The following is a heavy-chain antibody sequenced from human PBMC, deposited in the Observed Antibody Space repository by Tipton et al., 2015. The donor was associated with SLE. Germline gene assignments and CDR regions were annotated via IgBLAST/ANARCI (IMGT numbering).Heavy chain of an antibody. V-gene: IGHV3-23*03. J-gene: IGHJ6*03. CDR3: AGGGNYGRDPYYYYYYMDV. CDR2: IYGGGGAT. Sequence: GSLRLSCAASGFTFSSYAMSWVRQAPGKGLKWVSVIYGGGGATYYAASLKGRFTITRDNSKKTLYRQMNNLRAEDTAVYYCAGGGNYGRDPYYYYYYMDVWGKGTTVTVSS. CDR1: GFTFSSYA. D-gene: IGHD1-7*01.